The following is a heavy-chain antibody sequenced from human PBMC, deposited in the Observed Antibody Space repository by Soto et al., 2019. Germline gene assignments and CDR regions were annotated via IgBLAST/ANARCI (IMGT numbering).Heavy chain of an antibody. Sequence: SETLSLTCTVSGGSVSSGSYYWSWIRQPPGKGLEWIGYIYYSGSTNYNPSLKSRVTISVDTSKNQFSLKLSSVTAADTAVYYCARVHSSGRYYFDYWGQGTLVTVSS. CDR3: ARVHSSGRYYFDY. D-gene: IGHD6-19*01. CDR1: GGSVSSGSYY. V-gene: IGHV4-61*01. J-gene: IGHJ4*02. CDR2: IYYSGST.